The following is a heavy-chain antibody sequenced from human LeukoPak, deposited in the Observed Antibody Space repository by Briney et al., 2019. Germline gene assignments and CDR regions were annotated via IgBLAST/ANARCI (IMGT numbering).Heavy chain of an antibody. Sequence: GGSLRLSCAASGSTFSSYSMNWIRQAPGKGLEWVSYISSSGSTIYYADSVKGRFTISRDNAKNSLYLQMNSLRAEDTAVYYCARAGAAAGPVGGYWFDPWGQGTLVTVSS. D-gene: IGHD6-13*01. CDR2: ISSSGSTI. J-gene: IGHJ5*02. CDR3: ARAGAAAGPVGGYWFDP. V-gene: IGHV3-48*04. CDR1: GSTFSSYS.